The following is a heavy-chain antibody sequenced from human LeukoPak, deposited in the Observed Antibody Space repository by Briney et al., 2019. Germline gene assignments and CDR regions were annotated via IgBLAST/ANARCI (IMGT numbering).Heavy chain of an antibody. CDR1: GGSISSGGYY. V-gene: IGHV4-30-2*01. D-gene: IGHD1-26*01. Sequence: SETLSLTCTVSGGSISSGGYYWSWIRQPPGKGLEWIGYIYHSGSTYYNPSLKSRVTISVDRSKNQFSLKLSSVTAADTAVYYCAGVGAKDYWGQGTLVTVSS. J-gene: IGHJ4*02. CDR2: IYHSGST. CDR3: AGVGAKDY.